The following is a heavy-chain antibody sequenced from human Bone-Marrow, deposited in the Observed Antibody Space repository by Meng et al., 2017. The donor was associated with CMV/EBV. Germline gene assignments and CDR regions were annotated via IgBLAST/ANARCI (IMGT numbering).Heavy chain of an antibody. CDR3: AREDGYGDYRYNWFDP. V-gene: IGHV4-59*01. D-gene: IGHD4-17*01. Sequence: GSLRLSCTVSGASISSYYWSWIRQPPGKGPEWIGHIYDKGSTNHNPSLKTRVTISVDTSKNHFSLKLTSVTSADTAVYYCAREDGYGDYRYNWFDPRGQGSLVTVSS. J-gene: IGHJ5*02. CDR1: GASISSYY. CDR2: IYDKGST.